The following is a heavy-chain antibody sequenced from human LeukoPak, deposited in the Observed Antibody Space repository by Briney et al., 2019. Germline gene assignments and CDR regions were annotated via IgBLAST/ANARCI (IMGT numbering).Heavy chain of an antibody. CDR1: GASINSGDYY. CDR2: IYNSGST. J-gene: IGHJ4*02. D-gene: IGHD6-6*01. Sequence: PSETLSLTCTVSGASINSGDYYWTRIRQPPGKGLEWIGYIYNSGSTYYNPSLRSRVAISIDTSKNRFSLRLDSVTAADTAVYFCATTARHCSEYWGQGTLVTVSS. CDR3: ATTARHCSEY. V-gene: IGHV4-30-4*08.